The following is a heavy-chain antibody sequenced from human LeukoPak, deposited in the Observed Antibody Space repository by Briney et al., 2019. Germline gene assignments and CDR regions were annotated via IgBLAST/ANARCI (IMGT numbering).Heavy chain of an antibody. D-gene: IGHD3-3*01. Sequence: GGSLKLSCAASGFTFSSYSMNWVRQAPGKGLEWVSYISSSSSTIYYADSVKGRFTISRDNAKNSLYLQMNSLRAEDTAVYYCARDRSGFDYWGQGTLVTVSS. CDR3: ARDRSGFDY. CDR1: GFTFSSYS. CDR2: ISSSSSTI. V-gene: IGHV3-48*01. J-gene: IGHJ4*02.